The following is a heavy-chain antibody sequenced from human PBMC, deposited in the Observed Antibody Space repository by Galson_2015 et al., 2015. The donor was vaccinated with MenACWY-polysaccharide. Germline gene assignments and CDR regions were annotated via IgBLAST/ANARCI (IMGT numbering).Heavy chain of an antibody. CDR3: ARERWVRGVFLDQ. D-gene: IGHD3-10*01. V-gene: IGHV3-7*01. Sequence: SLRLSCAASVFTFSTHNMYWVRQAPGKELEWVASIKQDGSEKYLVDSVKGRLTISRDNAENSLFLQMNSLRAEDTAVYYCARERWVRGVFLDQWGQGTLVTVSS. J-gene: IGHJ4*02. CDR2: IKQDGSEK. CDR1: VFTFSTHN.